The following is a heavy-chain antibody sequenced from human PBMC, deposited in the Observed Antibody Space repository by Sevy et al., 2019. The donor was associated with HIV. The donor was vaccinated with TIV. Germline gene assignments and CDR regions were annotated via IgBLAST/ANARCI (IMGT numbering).Heavy chain of an antibody. D-gene: IGHD5-18*01. J-gene: IGHJ3*02. CDR3: ARLYPDTAMVMGAFDI. CDR1: GGTVSSYA. V-gene: IGHV1-69*13. Sequence: ASVKVSCKASGGTVSSYAISWVRQAPGQGLEWMGGSIPIFGTANYAQKFQGRVTITADESTSTAYMELSSLRSEDTAVYYCARLYPDTAMVMGAFDIWGQGTMVTVSS. CDR2: SIPIFGTA.